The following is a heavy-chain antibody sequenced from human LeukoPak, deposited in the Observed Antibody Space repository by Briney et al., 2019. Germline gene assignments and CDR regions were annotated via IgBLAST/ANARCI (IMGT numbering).Heavy chain of an antibody. CDR2: INKEGNEE. Sequence: PGGSLSLSCAASGFTFKDYWMSWVRQAPGKGPEWVANINKEGNEEHFVDSVKGRFTVSRDNAKNSLFLQMNSLRVEDTAVYYCATYDNWVAGDVWGQGTTVSVSS. CDR1: GFTFKDYW. CDR3: ATYDNWVAGDV. J-gene: IGHJ6*02. D-gene: IGHD1-1*01. V-gene: IGHV3-7*01.